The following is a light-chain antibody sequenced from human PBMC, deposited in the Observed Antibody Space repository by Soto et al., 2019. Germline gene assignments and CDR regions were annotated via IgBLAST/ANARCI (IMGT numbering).Light chain of an antibody. Sequence: AIQLTQSPSSLSASVGDRVTITCRASQGISSALAWYQQKPGKAPKLLIYDASTLESEVPSRFSVSGSGTDFTLTISSLQPEDFATYYCQQFNSYPITFGQGTLLEIK. V-gene: IGKV1-13*02. CDR1: QGISSA. CDR2: DAS. CDR3: QQFNSYPIT. J-gene: IGKJ5*01.